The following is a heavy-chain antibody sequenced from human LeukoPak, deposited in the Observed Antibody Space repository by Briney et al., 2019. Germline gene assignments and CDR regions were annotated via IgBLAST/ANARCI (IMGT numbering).Heavy chain of an antibody. J-gene: IGHJ6*02. Sequence: GGSLRLSCAASGFTFSGSAMHWVRQASGKGPEWVGRIRSRTNTYATAYAASVKGRFTISRDDSKNTAYLQMDSLKTEDTAVYYCTRGSQSDYYYGMDVWGQGTTVTVSS. CDR3: TRGSQSDYYYGMDV. CDR1: GFTFSGSA. CDR2: IRSRTNTYAT. V-gene: IGHV3-73*01.